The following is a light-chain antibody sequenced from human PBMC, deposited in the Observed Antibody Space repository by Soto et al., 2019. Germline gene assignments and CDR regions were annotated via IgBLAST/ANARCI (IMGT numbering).Light chain of an antibody. CDR3: QHYAYSPLN. J-gene: IGKJ4*01. CDR2: GAS. CDR1: QTLRRTY. Sequence: EIVLKHSPGTLSLSPGERATLSCRASQTLRRTYIAWYQQKPGQAPRVLIYGASKRATGIPDRFSGSGSGTDFSLTITRLEPEDSAMYYCQHYAYSPLNFGGGGKVDIK. V-gene: IGKV3-20*01.